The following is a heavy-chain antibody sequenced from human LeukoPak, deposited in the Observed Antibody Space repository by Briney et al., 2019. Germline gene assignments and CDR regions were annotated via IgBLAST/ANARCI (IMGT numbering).Heavy chain of an antibody. V-gene: IGHV3-64*01. CDR3: ARALGWASSGPIDY. D-gene: IGHD3-22*01. CDR2: ISTDGGST. Sequence: GGSLRLSCKASGFTFNNYALHWVRQASGKGLEYVSAISTDGGSTYYGNSVGGRFTISRDNSKNTLYLQMGSLRVEDMAVYYCARALGWASSGPIDYWGQGTLVSVSS. CDR1: GFTFNNYA. J-gene: IGHJ4*02.